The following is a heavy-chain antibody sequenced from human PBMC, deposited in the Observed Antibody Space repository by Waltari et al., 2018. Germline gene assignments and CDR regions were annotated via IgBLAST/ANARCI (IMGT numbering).Heavy chain of an antibody. D-gene: IGHD2-15*01. V-gene: IGHV4-39*01. CDR2: IYYSGST. CDR3: ARRGSEVVAGYYGMDV. CDR1: GGSISSSSYY. J-gene: IGHJ6*02. Sequence: QLQLQESGPGLVKPSETLSLTCTVSGGSISSSSYYWGWIRQPPGKGLERIGSIYYSGSTYYNPSLKSRVTISVDTSKNQFSLKLSSVTAADTAVYYCARRGSEVVAGYYGMDVWGQGTTVTVSS.